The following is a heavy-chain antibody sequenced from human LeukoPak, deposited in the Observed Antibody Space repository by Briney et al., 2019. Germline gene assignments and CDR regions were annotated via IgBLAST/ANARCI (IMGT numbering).Heavy chain of an antibody. Sequence: ASVTDSCKATGYTFTNYDINWVRPATGKGLAWMGWMNPNSGNTGYAQKFQGRVTMTRNTSISTAYMELSSLRSEDTAVYYCARGPYCSSFSCPYWFDPWGQGTPVTVSS. D-gene: IGHD2-2*01. J-gene: IGHJ5*02. CDR1: GYTFTNYD. CDR3: ARGPYCSSFSCPYWFDP. CDR2: MNPNSGNT. V-gene: IGHV1-8*01.